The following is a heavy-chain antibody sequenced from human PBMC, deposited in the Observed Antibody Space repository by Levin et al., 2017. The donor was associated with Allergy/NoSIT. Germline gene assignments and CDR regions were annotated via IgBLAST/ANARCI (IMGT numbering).Heavy chain of an antibody. CDR2: ISSSSSTI. V-gene: IGHV3-48*01. CDR3: ARDCVLGLFGEAGAFDI. Sequence: GGSLRLSCAASGFTFSSYSMNWVRQAPGKGLEWVSYISSSSSTIYYADSVKGRFTISRDNAKNSLYLQMNSLRAEDTAVYYCARDCVLGLFGEAGAFDIWGQGTMVTVSS. D-gene: IGHD3-10*02. J-gene: IGHJ3*02. CDR1: GFTFSSYS.